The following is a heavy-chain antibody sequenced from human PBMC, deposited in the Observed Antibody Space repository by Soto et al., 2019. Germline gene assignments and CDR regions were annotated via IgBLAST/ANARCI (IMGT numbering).Heavy chain of an antibody. CDR2: IIPILGIA. V-gene: IGHV1-69*02. CDR1: GSTFSSYT. D-gene: IGHD3-10*01. CDR3: AYYYGSGSYPFDY. J-gene: IGHJ4*02. Sequence: SVKAFSTIFGSTFSSYTISWVRQAPGQGLEWMGRIIPILGIANYAQKFQGRVTITADKSTSTAYMELSGLRSEDTAVYYCAYYYGSGSYPFDYWGQ.